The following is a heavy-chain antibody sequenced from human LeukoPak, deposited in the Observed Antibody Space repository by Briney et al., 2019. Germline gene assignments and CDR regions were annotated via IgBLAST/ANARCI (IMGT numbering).Heavy chain of an antibody. V-gene: IGHV4-59*01. Sequence: SETLSLTCTVSGVSISTYYWSWIRQPPGKGLEWIGYIYNSGSTNYNPSLKSRVTISVDTSENQFSLKLRSVTAADTAVYYCARYRAFDIWGQGTMVTVSS. CDR3: ARYRAFDI. CDR2: IYNSGST. J-gene: IGHJ3*02. CDR1: GVSISTYY.